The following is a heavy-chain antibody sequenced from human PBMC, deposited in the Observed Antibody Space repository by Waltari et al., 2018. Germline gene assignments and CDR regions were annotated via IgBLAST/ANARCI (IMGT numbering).Heavy chain of an antibody. V-gene: IGHV3-30*02. CDR3: AKDPLYSSSPSRWFDP. CDR1: GFTFSSYG. J-gene: IGHJ5*02. Sequence: VQLLESGGGLVQPGGSLRLSCAASGFTFSSYGMHWVRQAPGKGLEWVAVIWYDGSNKYYADSVKGRFTISRDNSKNTLYLQMNSLRAEDTAMYYCAKDPLYSSSPSRWFDPWGQGTLVTVSS. CDR2: IWYDGSNK. D-gene: IGHD6-6*01.